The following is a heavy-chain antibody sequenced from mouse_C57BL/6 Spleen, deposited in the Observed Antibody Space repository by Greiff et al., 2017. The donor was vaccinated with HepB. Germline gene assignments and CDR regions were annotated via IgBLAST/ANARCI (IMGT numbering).Heavy chain of an antibody. J-gene: IGHJ4*01. CDR2: INPGSGGT. V-gene: IGHV1-54*01. CDR3: ARSRYDYYAMDY. Sequence: VQRVESGAELVRPGPSVKVSCKASGYAFTNYLIEWVKQRPGQGLEWIGVINPGSGGTNYNEKFKGKATLTADKSSSTAYMQLSSLTSEDSAVYFCARSRYDYYAMDYWGQGTSVTVSS. CDR1: GYAFTNYL.